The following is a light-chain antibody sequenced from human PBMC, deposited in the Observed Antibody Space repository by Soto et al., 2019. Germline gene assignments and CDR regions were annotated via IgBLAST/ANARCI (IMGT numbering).Light chain of an antibody. Sequence: QAVVTQPPSASGTPGQRVTISCSRSSSNIGSNYVYWYQQLPGTAPKLLIYSNNQRPSGVPDRFSGSKSGTSASLAISGLRSEDEADYYCAAWDDSLSGSYVFGTGTKLTVL. J-gene: IGLJ1*01. CDR2: SNN. V-gene: IGLV1-47*02. CDR3: AAWDDSLSGSYV. CDR1: SSNIGSNY.